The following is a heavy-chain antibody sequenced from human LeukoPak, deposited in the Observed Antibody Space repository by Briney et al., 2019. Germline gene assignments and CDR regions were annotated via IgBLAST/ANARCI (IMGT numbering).Heavy chain of an antibody. CDR1: GITFSTSG. CDR3: AKDTGHLILGDY. V-gene: IGHV3-33*06. D-gene: IGHD7-27*01. J-gene: IGHJ4*02. CDR2: IWYDGSQK. Sequence: PGGSLRLSCAASGITFSTSGMHWVRQAPGKGLERVAVIWYDGSQKYYADSVKGRFTISRDNSKDTLFLQMISLTLEDTAVYYCAKDTGHLILGDYWGQGTLVIASS.